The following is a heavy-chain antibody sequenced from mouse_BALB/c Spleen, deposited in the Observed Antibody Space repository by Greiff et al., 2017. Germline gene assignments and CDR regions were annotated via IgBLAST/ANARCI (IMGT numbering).Heavy chain of an antibody. V-gene: IGHV3-2*02. CDR1: GYSITSDYA. Sequence: EVQLQQSGPGLVKPSQSLSLTCTVTGYSITSDYAWNWIRQFPGNKLEWMGYISYSGSTSYNPSLKSRISITRDTSKNQFFLQLNSVTTEDTATYYCARRGYYGNYPFDYWGQGTTLTVSS. D-gene: IGHD2-1*01. CDR2: ISYSGST. J-gene: IGHJ2*01. CDR3: ARRGYYGNYPFDY.